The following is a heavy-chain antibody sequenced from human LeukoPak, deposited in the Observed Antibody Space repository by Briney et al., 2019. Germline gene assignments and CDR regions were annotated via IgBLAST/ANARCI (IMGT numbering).Heavy chain of an antibody. V-gene: IGHV4-59*01. CDR1: GGSISSYY. Sequence: SETLSLTCTVSGGSISSYYWSWIRQPPGKGLEWIGYIYYSGSTNYNPSLKSRVTISVDTSKNQFSLKLSSVTAADTAVYYCARSYYYDNPYYFDYWGQGTLVTVSS. CDR2: IYYSGST. D-gene: IGHD3-22*01. J-gene: IGHJ4*02. CDR3: ARSYYYDNPYYFDY.